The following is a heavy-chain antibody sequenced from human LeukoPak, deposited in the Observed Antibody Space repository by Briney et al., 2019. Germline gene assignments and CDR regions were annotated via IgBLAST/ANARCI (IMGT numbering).Heavy chain of an antibody. V-gene: IGHV3-23*01. CDR1: GFTFSSYA. Sequence: GGSLRLSYTASGFTFSSYAMSWVRQAPGKGLEWVSIISGSGYSTYYADSVKGRFTTSRDNSKNTLYLQMNSLRAEDTAVFHCAKVLGMYGSSGYAWYFDYWDQGTLVTVSS. CDR2: ISGSGYST. D-gene: IGHD6-25*01. J-gene: IGHJ4*02. CDR3: AKVLGMYGSSGYAWYFDY.